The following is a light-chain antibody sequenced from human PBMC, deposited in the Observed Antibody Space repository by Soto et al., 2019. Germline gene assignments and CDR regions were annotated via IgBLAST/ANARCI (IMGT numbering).Light chain of an antibody. CDR1: DSLVYGDGNTY. V-gene: IGKV2-30*01. CDR2: KVF. CDR3: MQGTQWPPT. J-gene: IGKJ3*01. Sequence: VAMTQSPLSLSVTLGQPASISCRSSDSLVYGDGNTYLHWFHQRPGQSPRRLIYKVFNRDSGVPDRFSGSGSGTDFTLKISRVEAEDVGLYYCMQGTQWPPTSGPGTKVDIK.